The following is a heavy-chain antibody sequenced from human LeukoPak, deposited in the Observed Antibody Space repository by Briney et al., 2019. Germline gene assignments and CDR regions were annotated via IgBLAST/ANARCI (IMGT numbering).Heavy chain of an antibody. CDR1: GGSITSGTYC. CDR2: ICDSGST. D-gene: IGHD5-24*01. V-gene: IGHV4-39*01. Sequence: KPSETLSLTCTVSGGSITSGTYCWGWIRQPPGEGLEWIGSICDSGSTYYNPSLKSRVTISVDTSKNQFSLKLRSVTAADTAVYYCARRPRDGYSVNYWGQGTLVTVSS. CDR3: ARRPRDGYSVNY. J-gene: IGHJ4*02.